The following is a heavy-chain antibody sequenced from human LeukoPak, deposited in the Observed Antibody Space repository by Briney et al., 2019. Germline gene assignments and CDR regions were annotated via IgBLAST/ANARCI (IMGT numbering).Heavy chain of an antibody. J-gene: IGHJ4*02. CDR1: GVSISSSEW. CDR2: IHRDGRT. V-gene: IGHV4-4*02. Sequence: PSETLSLTCAVSGVSISSSEWWIWVRQPPGQGLEWIGEIHRDGRTRYNPSLKSRVTMSMDYSKNQFSLSVTSVTAADTAIYYCGKTDIYFNPIDYWGPGSPVTVSS. D-gene: IGHD3-9*01. CDR3: GKTDIYFNPIDY.